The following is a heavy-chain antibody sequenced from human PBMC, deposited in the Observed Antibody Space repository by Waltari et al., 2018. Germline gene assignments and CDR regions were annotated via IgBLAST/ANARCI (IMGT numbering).Heavy chain of an antibody. CDR1: GFTVSSNY. J-gene: IGHJ4*02. CDR3: AAHYDY. CDR2: IYSRGST. Sequence: EVQLVESGGGLIQPGGSLRLSCAASGFTVSSNYMSWVRQAPGKGLEGVSVIYSRGSTYYADAVKGRFTISRDNSKNTLYLQMDRLRAEDTAVYYCAAHYDYWGQGTLVTVSS. V-gene: IGHV3-53*01.